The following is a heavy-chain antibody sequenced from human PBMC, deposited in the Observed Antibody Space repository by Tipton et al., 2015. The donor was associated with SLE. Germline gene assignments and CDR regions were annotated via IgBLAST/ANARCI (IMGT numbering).Heavy chain of an antibody. CDR1: GFSFSSFD. V-gene: IGHV3-33*08. CDR3: ARGEYYYDSSGYPMDV. CDR2: MWYENGGNK. Sequence: SLRLSCEASGFSFSSFDMHWVRQAPGKGLEWVAVMWYENGGNKYYADSVKGRFTISRDNAKNSLYLQMNSLRAEDTAVYYCARGEYYYDSSGYPMDVWGQGTTVTVSS. J-gene: IGHJ6*02. D-gene: IGHD3-22*01.